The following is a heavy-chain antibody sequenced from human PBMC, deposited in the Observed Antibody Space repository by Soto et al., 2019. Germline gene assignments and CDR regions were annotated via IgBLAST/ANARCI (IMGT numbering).Heavy chain of an antibody. CDR1: GYTFTGYY. D-gene: IGHD6-6*01. J-gene: IGHJ6*01. Sequence: VSVKVSFKASGYTFTGYYMHWVRQAPGQGLEWMGWINPSSGGTNYSQKFQGWFTMTRDTSISTAYMELSRLRSYDTAVYYFAIPLLSIEAXLWRDYYDGMDXW. CDR3: AIPLLSIEAXLWRDYYDGMDX. CDR2: INPSSGGT. V-gene: IGHV1-2*04.